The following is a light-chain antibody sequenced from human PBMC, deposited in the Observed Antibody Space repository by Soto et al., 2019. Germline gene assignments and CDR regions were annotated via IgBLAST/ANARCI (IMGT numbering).Light chain of an antibody. CDR2: GVS. Sequence: QSVLTQPASVSGSPGQSITISCTGTSGDVGGYNYVCWYQQHPGKAPKLMIYGVSNRPSGVSNRFSGSKSGNTASLTISGLQAEDEADYYCSSYTSSNTLFGTGTKLTVL. CDR1: SGDVGGYNY. CDR3: SSYTSSNTL. V-gene: IGLV2-14*01. J-gene: IGLJ1*01.